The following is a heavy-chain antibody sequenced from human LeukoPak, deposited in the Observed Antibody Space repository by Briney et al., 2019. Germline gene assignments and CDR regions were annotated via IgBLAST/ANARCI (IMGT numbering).Heavy chain of an antibody. D-gene: IGHD3-3*01. CDR2: IIPIFGTA. Sequence: ASVKVSCKASGGTFSSYAISWVRQAPGQGLEWMGGIIPIFGTANYAQKFQGRVTITTDESTSTAYMELSSLRSEDTAVYYCARNILAPRGLFDPWGQGTLVTASS. CDR3: ARNILAPRGLFDP. J-gene: IGHJ5*02. CDR1: GGTFSSYA. V-gene: IGHV1-69*05.